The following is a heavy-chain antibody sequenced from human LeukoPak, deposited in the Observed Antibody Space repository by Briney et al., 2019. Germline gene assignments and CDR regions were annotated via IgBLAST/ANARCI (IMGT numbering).Heavy chain of an antibody. CDR1: GLTVNNNY. J-gene: IGHJ4*02. CDR3: TTEPPDTTV. V-gene: IGHV3-15*07. Sequence: GGSLRLSCAASGLTVNNNYMNWVRQAPGKGLEWVGRIKSKTDGGTTDYAAPVKGRFTISRDDSKNTLYLQMNSLKTEDTAVYYCTTEPPDTTVWGQGTLVTVSS. D-gene: IGHD4-17*01. CDR2: IKSKTDGGTT.